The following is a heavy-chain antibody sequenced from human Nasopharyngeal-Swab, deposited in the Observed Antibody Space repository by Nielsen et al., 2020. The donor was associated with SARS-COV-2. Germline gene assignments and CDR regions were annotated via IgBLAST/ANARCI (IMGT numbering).Heavy chain of an antibody. J-gene: IGHJ3*02. Sequence: GSLRLSCAVSGGSISRSQWWTWVRQPPGKGLEWIGEIFPSGSTKYSPSLKSRVTISIDESKNQFSLILTSVTAADAAVYYCAKLYYDSSGPGDIWGRRTMVTVSS. CDR2: IFPSGST. D-gene: IGHD3-22*01. V-gene: IGHV4-4*02. CDR3: AKLYYDSSGPGDI. CDR1: GGSISRSQW.